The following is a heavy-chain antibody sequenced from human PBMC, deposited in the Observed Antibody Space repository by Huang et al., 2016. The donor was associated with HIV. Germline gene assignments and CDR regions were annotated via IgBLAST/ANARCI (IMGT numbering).Heavy chain of an antibody. CDR1: GFSFSSYS. J-gene: IGHJ4*02. V-gene: IGHV3-21*01. D-gene: IGHD3-22*01. CDR2: ISSSSSYI. Sequence: EVQLVESGGNLVKPGGSLRLSCAASGFSFSSYSMNWVRQAPGKGLEWVSSISSSSSYIYYVDSVKGRFTISRDNAKNSLYLQMSSLRAEDTAVYYCATAPPYYYDSSGYYYGQDYWGQGTLVTVSS. CDR3: ATAPPYYYDSSGYYYGQDY.